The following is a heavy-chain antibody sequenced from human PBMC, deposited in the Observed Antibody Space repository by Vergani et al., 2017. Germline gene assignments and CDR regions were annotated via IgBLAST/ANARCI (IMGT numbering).Heavy chain of an antibody. CDR3: ARQTYYYDSSGYGAFDI. D-gene: IGHD3-22*01. CDR2: IIPIFGTA. J-gene: IGHJ3*02. CDR1: GGTFSSYA. Sequence: QVQLVQSGAEVKKPGSSVKVSCKASGGTFSSYAISWVRQAPGQGLEWMGRIIPIFGTANYAQKFQGRVTITADDSTSTAYMELSSLRSEDTAVYYCARQTYYYDSSGYGAFDIWGQGTMVTVSS. V-gene: IGHV1-69*13.